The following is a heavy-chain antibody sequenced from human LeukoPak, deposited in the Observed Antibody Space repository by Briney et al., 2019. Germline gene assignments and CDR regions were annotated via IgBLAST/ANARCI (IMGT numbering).Heavy chain of an antibody. CDR1: GFTFSSYA. CDR3: ARDVRQGIAAGPSDC. D-gene: IGHD6-13*01. V-gene: IGHV3-30*04. Sequence: GGSLRLSCAASGFTFSSYAIHWVRQAPGKGLEWVAVISSDGSVKYYADSVKGRFTISRDDSKNTLFLQMNSLRSEDTAVYHCARDVRQGIAAGPSDCWGPGSQVTVSA. J-gene: IGHJ4*02. CDR2: ISSDGSVK.